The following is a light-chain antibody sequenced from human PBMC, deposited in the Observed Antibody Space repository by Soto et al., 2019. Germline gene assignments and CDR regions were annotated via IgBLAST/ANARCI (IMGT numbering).Light chain of an antibody. V-gene: IGKV2-28*01. J-gene: IGKJ3*01. CDR3: MQALQTSFT. CDR1: QSLLHRNGNSY. Sequence: DIVMTQSPLSLSVTPGEAASISCRCSQSLLHRNGNSYLDWYLQRPGQSPQLLISLASNRASGVPDRFSGSGSGTDFTLHISIVEAEDVGVYYCMQALQTSFTFGPGTKVDL. CDR2: LAS.